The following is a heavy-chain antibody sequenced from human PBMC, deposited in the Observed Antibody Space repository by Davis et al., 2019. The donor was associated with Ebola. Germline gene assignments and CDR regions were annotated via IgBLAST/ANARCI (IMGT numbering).Heavy chain of an antibody. CDR1: GGTFSSYT. CDR2: INPNSVNT. D-gene: IGHD5-18*01. V-gene: IGHV1-8*02. J-gene: IGHJ6*04. CDR3: ARYVNTAMVSYYYGMDV. Sequence: ASVKVSCKASGGTFSSYTISWVRQAPGQGLEWMGWINPNSVNTGYAQKVQGRVTMNRNTSIRTAYMELSSLRSEETAVYYCARYVNTAMVSYYYGMDVWGKGTTVTVSS.